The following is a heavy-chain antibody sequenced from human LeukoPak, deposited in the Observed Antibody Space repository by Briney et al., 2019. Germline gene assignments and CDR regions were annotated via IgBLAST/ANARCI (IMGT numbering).Heavy chain of an antibody. CDR3: AREGSSGWHDAFDI. D-gene: IGHD6-19*01. V-gene: IGHV4-59*01. CDR2: IYYSGST. CDR1: GGSISSYY. Sequence: SETLSLTCTVSGGSISSYYWSWIRQPPGKGLEWIGYIYYSGSTNYSPSLKSRVTISVDTSKNQFSLKLSSVTAADTAVYYCAREGSSGWHDAFDIWGQGTMVTVSS. J-gene: IGHJ3*02.